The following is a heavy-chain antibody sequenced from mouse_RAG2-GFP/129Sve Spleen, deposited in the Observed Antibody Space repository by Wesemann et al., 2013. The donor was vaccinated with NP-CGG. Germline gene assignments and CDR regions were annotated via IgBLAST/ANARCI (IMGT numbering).Heavy chain of an antibody. V-gene: IGHV7-3*02. D-gene: IGHD1-1*01. Sequence: ASVKGRFTISRDNSQSILYLQMNTLRAEDSATYYCARVPSGYGSSLFDYWGQGTTLTVSS. J-gene: IGHJ2*01. CDR3: ARVPSGYGSSLFDY.